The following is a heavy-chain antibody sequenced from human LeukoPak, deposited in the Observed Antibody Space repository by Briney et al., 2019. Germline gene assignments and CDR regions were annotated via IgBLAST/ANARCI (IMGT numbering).Heavy chain of an antibody. J-gene: IGHJ4*02. CDR2: IYPGDSDT. Sequence: GESLQISCKGSGYSFTSYWIGWVRQLPGKGLEWMGIIYPGDSDTRYSPSFQGQVTISADKSISTAYLQWSSLKAPDTAMYYCARDQDGDYVGYWGQGTLVTVSS. V-gene: IGHV5-51*01. CDR3: ARDQDGDYVGY. CDR1: GYSFTSYW. D-gene: IGHD4-17*01.